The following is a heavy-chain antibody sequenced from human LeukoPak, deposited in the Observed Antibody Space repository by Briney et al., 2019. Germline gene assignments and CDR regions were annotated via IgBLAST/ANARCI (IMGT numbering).Heavy chain of an antibody. CDR2: ISSSGSYT. V-gene: IGHV3-11*05. J-gene: IGHJ4*02. CDR3: AKDRGTPNEYYFDY. D-gene: IGHD1-1*01. Sequence: GGSLRLSCAASGFTFSDYYMNWIRQAPGKGPEWVSYISSSGSYTSYADSVKGRFSISRDNARNLLSLQMNSLRAEDSAVYYCAKDRGTPNEYYFDYWGQGTLVTVSS. CDR1: GFTFSDYY.